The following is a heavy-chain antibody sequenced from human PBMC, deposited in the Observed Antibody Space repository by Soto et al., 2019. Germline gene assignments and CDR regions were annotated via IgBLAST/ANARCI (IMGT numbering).Heavy chain of an antibody. D-gene: IGHD1-7*01. J-gene: IGHJ4*02. V-gene: IGHV4-34*01. CDR1: GGSFSGYY. CDR3: ARVNSGYNWNYGFDY. Sequence: PSETLSLTCAVYGGSFSGYYWSWIRPPPGKGLEWIGEINHSGSTNYNPSLKSRVTISVDTSKNQFSLKLSSVTAADTAVYYCARVNSGYNWNYGFDYWGQGTLVTVSS. CDR2: INHSGST.